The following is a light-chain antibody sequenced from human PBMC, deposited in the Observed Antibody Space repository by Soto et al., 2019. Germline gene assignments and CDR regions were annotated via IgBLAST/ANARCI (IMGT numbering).Light chain of an antibody. CDR3: SSYTSSSTLGHVV. Sequence: QSALTQPASVSGSPGQSITISCTGTSSDVGGYNYVSWYQQHPGKAPKFMIYDVSNRPSGVSNRFSGSKSGNTASLTISGLQAEDEADYYCSSYTSSSTLGHVVFGGGTKLTVL. V-gene: IGLV2-14*01. CDR2: DVS. J-gene: IGLJ2*01. CDR1: SSDVGGYNY.